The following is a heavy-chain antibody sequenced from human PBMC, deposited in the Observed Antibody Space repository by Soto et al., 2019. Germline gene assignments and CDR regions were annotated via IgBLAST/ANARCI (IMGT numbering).Heavy chain of an antibody. Sequence: SETLSLTCTVSGGSISSSSYYWGWIRQPPGKGLEWIGSIYYIGSTYYNPSLKSRVTISVDTSKNQFSLKLSSVTAADTAVYYCARAVPYDFWSGYEYNWFDPWGQGTLVTVSS. CDR3: ARAVPYDFWSGYEYNWFDP. CDR2: IYYIGST. J-gene: IGHJ5*02. CDR1: GGSISSSSYY. V-gene: IGHV4-39*01. D-gene: IGHD3-3*01.